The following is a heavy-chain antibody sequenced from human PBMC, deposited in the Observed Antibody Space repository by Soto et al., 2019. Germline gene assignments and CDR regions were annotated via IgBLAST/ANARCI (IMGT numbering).Heavy chain of an antibody. J-gene: IGHJ6*03. D-gene: IGHD3-10*01. CDR2: ISSNGGST. CDR3: ARDRLLLWFGADNYYMDV. V-gene: IGHV3-64*01. CDR1: GFTFSSYA. Sequence: GGSLRLSCAASGFTFSSYAMHWVRQAPGKGLEYVSAISSNGGSTYYANSVKGRFTISRDNSKNTLYLQMGSLRAEDMAVYYCARDRLLLWFGADNYYMDVWGKGTTVTVSS.